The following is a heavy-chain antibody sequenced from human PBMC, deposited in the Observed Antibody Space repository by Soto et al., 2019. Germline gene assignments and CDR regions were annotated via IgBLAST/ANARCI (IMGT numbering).Heavy chain of an antibody. CDR3: AKDGANPVAARFLDS. Sequence: SLRLSCGASGFSFSHYAMHWVRQAPGKGLEWLAIISLEGSNKYSAKPVKDRFTISRDNSKSTLYLQMNSLRPEDTAVYYCAKDGANPVAARFLDSWGQGTPVTVSS. J-gene: IGHJ4*02. CDR2: ISLEGSNK. D-gene: IGHD6-19*01. CDR1: GFSFSHYA. V-gene: IGHV3-30*18.